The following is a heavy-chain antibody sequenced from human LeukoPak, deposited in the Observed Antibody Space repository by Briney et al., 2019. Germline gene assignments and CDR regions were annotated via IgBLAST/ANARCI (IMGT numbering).Heavy chain of an antibody. D-gene: IGHD1-7*01. V-gene: IGHV1-69*05. CDR3: ARAHPITGTKGFYFDY. CDR2: IIPIFGTA. Sequence: ASVKVSCKASGGTFSSYAISWVRQAPGQGLEWMGRIIPIFGTANYAQKFQGRVTITTDESTSTAYMELSSLRSEDTAVYYCARAHPITGTKGFYFDYWGQGTLSPSPQ. CDR1: GGTFSSYA. J-gene: IGHJ4*02.